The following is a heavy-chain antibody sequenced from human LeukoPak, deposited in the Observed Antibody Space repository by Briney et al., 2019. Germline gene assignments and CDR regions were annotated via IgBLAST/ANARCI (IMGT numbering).Heavy chain of an antibody. D-gene: IGHD3-10*01. V-gene: IGHV3-43D*03. CDR3: ASSYGSGSYLYY. J-gene: IGHJ4*02. CDR2: ISWDGGST. Sequence: GGSLRLSCAASGFTFDDYAMHWVRQAPGKGLEWVSLISWDGGSTYYADSVKGRFTISRDNSKNSLYLQMNSLRAEDTALYYCASSYGSGSYLYYWGQGTLVTVSS. CDR1: GFTFDDYA.